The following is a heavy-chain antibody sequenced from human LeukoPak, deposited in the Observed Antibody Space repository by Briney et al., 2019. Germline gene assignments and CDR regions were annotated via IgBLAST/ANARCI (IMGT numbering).Heavy chain of an antibody. CDR3: ARNMAY. CDR1: GGSFRVYY. D-gene: IGHD2/OR15-2a*01. CDR2: LYDSGST. J-gene: IGHJ4*02. Sequence: PSETLSLTCTGSGGSFRVYYWSWIRQPPGKGLEWIGYLYDSGSTIYNPSLKSRVTISLDTSKNQLSLTLNSVTAADTAVYYCARNMAYWGQGTLVTVSS. V-gene: IGHV4-59*01.